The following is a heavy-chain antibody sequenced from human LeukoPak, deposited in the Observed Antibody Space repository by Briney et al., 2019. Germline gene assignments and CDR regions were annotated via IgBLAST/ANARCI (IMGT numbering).Heavy chain of an antibody. CDR1: GGTFSSYA. CDR3: ARWYGSGSYGRYYFDY. Sequence: SVKVSCKASGGTFSSYAISWVRQAPGQGLEWMGGIIPIFGTANYAQKFQGRVTITADESTSTAYMELSSLRSEDTAVYYCARWYGSGSYGRYYFDYWGQGTLVTVSS. CDR2: IIPIFGTA. D-gene: IGHD3-10*01. V-gene: IGHV1-69*13. J-gene: IGHJ4*02.